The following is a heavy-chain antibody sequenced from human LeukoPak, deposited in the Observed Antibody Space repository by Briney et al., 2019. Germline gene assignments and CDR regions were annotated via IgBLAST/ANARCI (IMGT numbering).Heavy chain of an antibody. CDR3: ARDRDGSYCDY. V-gene: IGHV1-3*01. J-gene: IGHJ4*02. CDR2: INAGNGNT. CDR1: GYTFTNYA. Sequence: ASVKVSCKASGYTFTNYAMHWVRQAPGQRLEWMGWINAGNGNTKYSQKFQDRVTITRDTSASTAYMELSSLRSEDTAVYYCARDRDGSYCDYWGQGTLVTVSS. D-gene: IGHD5-24*01.